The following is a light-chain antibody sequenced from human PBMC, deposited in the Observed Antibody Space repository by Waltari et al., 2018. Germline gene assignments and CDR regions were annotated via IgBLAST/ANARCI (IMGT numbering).Light chain of an antibody. Sequence: DIVMTQSPDSLAVSLGERATISCRSSQSVLYNSNDKNYLAWYQQKPGQPPRLLIYWAPTRESGVPDRFSGSGSGTEFTLTISNLQAEDVAVYYCQQYYRSRTFGQGTKVEIK. J-gene: IGKJ1*01. CDR2: WAP. CDR3: QQYYRSRT. V-gene: IGKV4-1*01. CDR1: QSVLYNSNDKNY.